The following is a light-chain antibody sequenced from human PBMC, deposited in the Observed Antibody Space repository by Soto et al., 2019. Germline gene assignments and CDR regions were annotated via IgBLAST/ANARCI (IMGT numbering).Light chain of an antibody. CDR2: DAS. V-gene: IGKV1-5*01. Sequence: DIQMTQSPSTLSASVGDRVTITCRASQGISNWLAWYQQKPGKAPKLLIYDASTLESGVPSRFSGSGSGTEFTLTISSLQPDDFATYYCQQYNSYSWTFGQGTKVEIK. CDR3: QQYNSYSWT. J-gene: IGKJ1*01. CDR1: QGISNW.